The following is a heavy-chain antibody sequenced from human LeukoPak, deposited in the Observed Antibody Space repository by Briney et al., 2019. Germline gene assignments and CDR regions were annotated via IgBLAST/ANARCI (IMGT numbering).Heavy chain of an antibody. CDR2: IWYDGSNK. Sequence: PGRSLRPSCAASGFTFSSYGMHWVRQAPGKGLEWLAVIWYDGSNKYYADSVKGRFTISRDNSKNTLYLQMNSLRAEDTAVYYCARDPDNDISTGGFDYWGQGTLVTVSS. J-gene: IGHJ4*02. CDR1: GFTFSSYG. CDR3: ARDPDNDISTGGFDY. D-gene: IGHD3-9*01. V-gene: IGHV3-33*01.